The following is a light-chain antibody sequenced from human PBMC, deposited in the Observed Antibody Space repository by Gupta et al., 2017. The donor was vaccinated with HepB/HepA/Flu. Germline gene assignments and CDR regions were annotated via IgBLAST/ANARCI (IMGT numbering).Light chain of an antibody. J-gene: IGLJ2*01. V-gene: IGLV2-8*01. CDR1: SSDVGGYKY. CDR2: EVT. Sequence: QSALTQPPSASGSPGQSVTISCTGTSSDVGGYKYVSWYPQHPGQAPKLIIYEVTKRPSGVPDRFSGSKSGNTASLTVSGLQTEDEADYYCSSYAGSDLYVVFGGGTKLTVL. CDR3: SSYAGSDLYVV.